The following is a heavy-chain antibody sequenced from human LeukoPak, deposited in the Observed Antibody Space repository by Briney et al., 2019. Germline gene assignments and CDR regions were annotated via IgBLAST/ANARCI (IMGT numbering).Heavy chain of an antibody. Sequence: GGSLRLSCAASGFTVSGNSMSWVRQAPGKGLEWVSVIYSGGNTFDADSVKGRFTISRDNSKNTLYLQMNSLRAEDTAVYYCARDRAGGSGFDYWGQGTLITVSS. CDR3: ARDRAGGSGFDY. CDR1: GFTVSGNS. J-gene: IGHJ4*02. CDR2: IYSGGNT. D-gene: IGHD1-1*01. V-gene: IGHV3-53*01.